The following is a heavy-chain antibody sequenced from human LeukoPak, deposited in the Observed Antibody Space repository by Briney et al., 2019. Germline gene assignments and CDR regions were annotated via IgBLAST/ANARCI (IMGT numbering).Heavy chain of an antibody. J-gene: IGHJ4*02. CDR2: IKRKTDGGTT. CDR3: TTLGAFDY. D-gene: IGHD3-16*01. CDR1: GFTFSNAW. Sequence: GGSLRLSCAASGFTFSNAWMSWVRQAPGKGLEWVGRIKRKTDGGTTDYAAPVKGRFSISRDDSKNTLYLQMNSLKTEDAAVYYCTTLGAFDYWGQGTLVTVSS. V-gene: IGHV3-15*01.